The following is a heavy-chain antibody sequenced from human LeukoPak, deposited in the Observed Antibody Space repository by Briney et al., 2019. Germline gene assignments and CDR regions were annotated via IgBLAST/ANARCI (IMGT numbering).Heavy chain of an antibody. CDR3: AKPHDSGSGSHAREDY. D-gene: IGHD3-10*01. CDR2: ISGSSDDT. J-gene: IGHJ4*02. V-gene: IGHV3-23*01. CDR1: GFTFSNYA. Sequence: GGSLRLSCAASGFTFSNYAMTWVRQAPGKGLECVSAISGSSDDTYYADSVKGRVTSSRDNSKITVYLQMNSLRAEDTAVYYCAKPHDSGSGSHAREDYWGQGTLVTVSS.